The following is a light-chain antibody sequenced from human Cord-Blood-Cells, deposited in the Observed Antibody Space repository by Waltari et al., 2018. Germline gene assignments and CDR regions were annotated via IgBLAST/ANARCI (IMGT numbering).Light chain of an antibody. J-gene: IGLJ2*01. CDR3: QSADSSGTYVV. CDR2: KDS. V-gene: IGLV3-25*03. CDR1: ALPTQY. Sequence: SYELTQPPPVSVSPGQTARITCSGDALPTQYAYCYQQKPGQAPVLVIYKDSERPPGLPERFSGSSSGTTVTLTISRVQAEDEADYYCQSADSSGTYVVFGGGTKLTVL.